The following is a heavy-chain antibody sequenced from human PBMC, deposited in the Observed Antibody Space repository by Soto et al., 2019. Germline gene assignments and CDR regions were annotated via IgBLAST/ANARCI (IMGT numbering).Heavy chain of an antibody. Sequence: QVQLVQSGAEVKKPGSSVKVSCKASGGTFSSYTIDWVRQAPGQGLEWMGRIIPILGIANYAQQFQGRVTITADKSTSTAYMELSSRSSADTAVYSWASLQPGDWVDYWGPGTLVNVP. D-gene: IGHD2-21*02. CDR3: ASLQPGDWVDY. V-gene: IGHV1-69*02. J-gene: IGHJ4*01. CDR2: IIPILGIA. CDR1: GGTFSSYT.